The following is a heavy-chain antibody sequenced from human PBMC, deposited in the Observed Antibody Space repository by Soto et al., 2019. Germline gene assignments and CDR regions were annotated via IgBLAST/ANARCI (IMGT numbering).Heavy chain of an antibody. V-gene: IGHV1-3*01. D-gene: IGHD6-6*01. J-gene: IGHJ4*02. CDR3: ARFYGSSAS. CDR1: GYTFSSYA. CDR2: INAGNGNS. Sequence: QVQLVQSGAEVKKPGASVKVSCKASGYTFSSYAIHWVRQAPGQGLEWMGWINAGNGNSEYSQKFQGRVTITRDTSASTVYLELSSLRLEDTGVFFCARFYGSSASWGQESLLTVSS.